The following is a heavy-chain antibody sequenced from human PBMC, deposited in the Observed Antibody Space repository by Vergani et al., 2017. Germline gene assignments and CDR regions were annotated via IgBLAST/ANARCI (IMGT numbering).Heavy chain of an antibody. Sequence: QVQLQESGPGLVQPAETLSLTCVVSNSSINSNYYWGWIRQSPGKRLEWIGSVSHSGSTFSNPSLKSRVTISVDKSKKLISLKLSSVTAADTAVYYCARDSGGYVWGSYEAWFDPWGQGTLVTVSS. J-gene: IGHJ5*02. CDR2: VSHSGST. CDR3: ARDSGGYVWGSYEAWFDP. D-gene: IGHD3-16*01. CDR1: NSSINSNYY. V-gene: IGHV4-38-2*02.